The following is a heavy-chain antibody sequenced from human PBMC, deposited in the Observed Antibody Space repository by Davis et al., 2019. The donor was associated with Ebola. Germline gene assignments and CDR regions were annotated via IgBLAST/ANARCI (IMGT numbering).Heavy chain of an antibody. CDR1: GGSLSNYY. D-gene: IGHD3/OR15-3a*01. J-gene: IGHJ5*02. V-gene: IGHV4-59*08. CDR2: LYSSGNT. CDR3: ARLHSFWTGYYVT. Sequence: PSETLSLTCTVSGGSLSNYYWTWIRQAPGKGLECIGYLYSSGNTNYNPSLKSRVTISVDTSKNQFSLRLTSVTAADTAVYYCARLHSFWTGYYVTWGQGTLVTVSS.